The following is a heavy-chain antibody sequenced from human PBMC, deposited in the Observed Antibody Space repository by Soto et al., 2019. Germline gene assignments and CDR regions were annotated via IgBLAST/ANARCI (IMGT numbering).Heavy chain of an antibody. Sequence: EVQLLESGGGLAQPGGSLRLSCVASGFTFSNYAMSWVRQAPGKGLEWVSTISGPGETTFYADSVNGRFTISRDNSKNTLYLQVSSLRAEDTAVYYCAKDFIQKNGVHDPFDIWGQGTMVTVSS. J-gene: IGHJ3*02. V-gene: IGHV3-23*01. CDR1: GFTFSNYA. CDR3: AKDFIQKNGVHDPFDI. CDR2: ISGPGETT. D-gene: IGHD3-10*01.